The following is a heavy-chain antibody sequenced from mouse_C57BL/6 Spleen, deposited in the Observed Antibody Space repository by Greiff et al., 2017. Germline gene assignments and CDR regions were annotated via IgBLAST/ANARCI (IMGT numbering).Heavy chain of an antibody. CDR3: ARSEYYGSSYYLDY. J-gene: IGHJ2*01. D-gene: IGHD1-1*01. CDR2: INPNYGTT. CDR1: GYSFTDYN. V-gene: IGHV1-39*01. Sequence: EVQLQQSGPELVKPGASVKISCKASGYSFTDYNMNWVKQSHGKSLEWIGVINPNYGTTSYNQKFKGKATLTVDKSSSTAYMQLNSLTSEDSAVYYGARSEYYGSSYYLDYWGQGTTLTVSS.